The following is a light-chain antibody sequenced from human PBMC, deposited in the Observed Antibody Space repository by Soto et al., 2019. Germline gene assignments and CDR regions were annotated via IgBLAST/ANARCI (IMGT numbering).Light chain of an antibody. V-gene: IGLV1-44*01. Sequence: QSVLTQPPSASGTPGQTVAISCSGSNSNIGTNTVNWYQQFPGTAPKLLIYGNNQRPSGVPDRFSGSKSDTSASLAVSGLLSGDESDYYCAAWDDSLTGCVFGGGTKLTVL. CDR3: AAWDDSLTGCV. CDR1: NSNIGTNT. CDR2: GNN. J-gene: IGLJ3*02.